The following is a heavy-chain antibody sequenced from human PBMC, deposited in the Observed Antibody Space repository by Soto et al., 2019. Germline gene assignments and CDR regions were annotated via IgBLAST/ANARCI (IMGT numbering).Heavy chain of an antibody. V-gene: IGHV4-30-4*01. CDR2: VYYSGTT. CDR3: VTVNLVGAAYYFDY. Sequence: TLSLTCTVSGGSIRNGDYYWGWIRQPPGKGLECIGYVYYSGTTYSHPSLNSRVSISVDTSENQFSLRLTSVTAADTAVYYCVTVNLVGAAYYFDYWGPGTLVTVSS. J-gene: IGHJ4*02. CDR1: GGSIRNGDYY. D-gene: IGHD1-26*01.